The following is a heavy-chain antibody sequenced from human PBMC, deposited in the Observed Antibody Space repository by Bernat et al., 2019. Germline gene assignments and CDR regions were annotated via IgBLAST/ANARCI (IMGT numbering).Heavy chain of an antibody. CDR3: ARDAPYSSGWDLDY. V-gene: IGHV3-66*01. CDR1: GLTVSNNY. CDR2: LYNDGST. J-gene: IGHJ4*02. Sequence: EVQLVEYGGGLVQPGGSLRLSCAASGLTVSNNYMSWVRQAPGKGLEWVSILYNDGSTYSADSVKGRFTISRDNSRSTLYLQMNSLRAEDTAVYYCARDAPYSSGWDLDYWGQGTLVTVSS. D-gene: IGHD6-19*01.